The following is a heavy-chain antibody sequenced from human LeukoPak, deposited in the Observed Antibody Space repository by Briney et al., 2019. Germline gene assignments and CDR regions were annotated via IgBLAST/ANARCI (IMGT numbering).Heavy chain of an antibody. D-gene: IGHD1-26*01. Sequence: ASVKVSCKASGYTFTGYYMHWVRQAPGQGLEWMGWINPNSGGTNYAQKFQGRVTMTRDTSIGTAYMELSRLRSDDTAVYYCAIPSGSSGAFDIWGQGTMVTVSS. V-gene: IGHV1-2*02. CDR3: AIPSGSSGAFDI. J-gene: IGHJ3*02. CDR1: GYTFTGYY. CDR2: INPNSGGT.